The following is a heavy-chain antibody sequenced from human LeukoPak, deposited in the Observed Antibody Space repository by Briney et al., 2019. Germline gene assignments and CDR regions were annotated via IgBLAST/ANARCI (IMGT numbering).Heavy chain of an antibody. D-gene: IGHD2-15*01. V-gene: IGHV3-23*01. CDR1: GFTFSNYA. CDR3: ATEVGTPDIRSAFEI. CDR2: ISGSGDST. J-gene: IGHJ3*02. Sequence: PGGSLRLSCAASGFTFSNYAMNWVRQATGKGLEWVSAISGSGDSTYYADSVKGRFTISRDNAKSSLYLQMNSLRAEDTAVYYCATEVGTPDIRSAFEIWGQGTMVTVSS.